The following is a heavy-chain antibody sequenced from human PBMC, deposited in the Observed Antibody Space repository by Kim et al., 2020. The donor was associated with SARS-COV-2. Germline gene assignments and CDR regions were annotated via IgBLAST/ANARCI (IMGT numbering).Heavy chain of an antibody. CDR1: GFTVSSSY. D-gene: IGHD3-22*01. V-gene: IGHV3-53*01. CDR3: ARDRGYYDSSGSYYYGMDV. J-gene: IGHJ6*02. Sequence: GGSLRLSCAASGFTVSSSYMSWVRQAPGKGLEWVSVIYSGGSTYYADSVKGRFTISRDNSKNTLYLQMNSLRAEDTAVYYCARDRGYYDSSGSYYYGMDVWGQGTTVTVSS. CDR2: IYSGGST.